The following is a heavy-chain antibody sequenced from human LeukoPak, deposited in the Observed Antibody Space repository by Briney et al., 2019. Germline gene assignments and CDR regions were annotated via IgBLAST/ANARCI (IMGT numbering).Heavy chain of an antibody. Sequence: PSETLSLTCAVYGGSFSGYYWSWIRQPPGQGLEWIGEINHSGSTNYNPSLKSRVTISVDTSKNQFSLKLSSVTAADTAVYYCARLRSIAARRGDFDHWGQGPLVTHFS. CDR3: ARLRSIAARRGDFDH. CDR1: GGSFSGYY. J-gene: IGHJ4*02. CDR2: INHSGST. V-gene: IGHV4-34*01. D-gene: IGHD6-6*01.